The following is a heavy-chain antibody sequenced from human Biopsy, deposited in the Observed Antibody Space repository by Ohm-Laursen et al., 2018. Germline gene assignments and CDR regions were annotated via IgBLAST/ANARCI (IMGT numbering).Heavy chain of an antibody. D-gene: IGHD3-22*01. V-gene: IGHV4-34*01. J-gene: IGHJ6*02. CDR2: INHSGRT. CDR1: GESFNGYY. Sequence: SETLSLTCTVYGESFNGYYWSWIRPTPGKGLVWIGEINHSGRTNYNPSVKSRFTISEDTSKNQFSLKERYVTAADTAVYYCVRGVDYYDPYHYYALDVWGQGTTVTVSS. CDR3: VRGVDYYDPYHYYALDV.